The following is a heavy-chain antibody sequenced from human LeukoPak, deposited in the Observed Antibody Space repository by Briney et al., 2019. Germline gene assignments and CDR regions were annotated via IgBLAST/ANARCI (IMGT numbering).Heavy chain of an antibody. D-gene: IGHD6-19*01. CDR3: ARGISSGSPGAY. Sequence: SETLSLTCSVSGYFITSGYYWGWIRQPPGNGLEWIGSFYHRSGTTHYSPSLQSRVTISVDTSSNQFSLKLRSVTAADTAIYYCARGISSGSPGAYWGQGMLVTVSS. J-gene: IGHJ4*02. CDR1: GYFITSGYY. CDR2: FYHRSGTT. V-gene: IGHV4-38-2*02.